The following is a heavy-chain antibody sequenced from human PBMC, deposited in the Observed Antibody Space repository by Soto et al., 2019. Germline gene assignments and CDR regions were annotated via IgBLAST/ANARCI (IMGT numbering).Heavy chain of an antibody. V-gene: IGHV4-4*02. Sequence: SETLSLTCAVSGGSISSSNWWSWVRQPPGKGLEWIGEIYHSGSTNYNPSLKSRVTISVDKSKNQFSLKLSSVTAADTAVYYCAKDRGDVYRIYRGDGTWFDPWGQGTLVTVS. D-gene: IGHD4-4*01. CDR2: IYHSGST. J-gene: IGHJ5*02. CDR1: GGSISSSNW. CDR3: AKDRGDVYRIYRGDGTWFDP.